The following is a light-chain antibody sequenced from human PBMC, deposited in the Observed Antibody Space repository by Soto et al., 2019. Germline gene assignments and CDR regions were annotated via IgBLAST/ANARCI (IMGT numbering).Light chain of an antibody. V-gene: IGKV3-20*01. CDR1: QSVSGSY. CDR2: GAS. Sequence: EIVLTQSPGTLSLSPGERATLSCRASQSVSGSYLAWYQHKPGQAPRLLIYGASSRATGIPDRFSGSGSGTDFTLTISRLEPEDFAVYYCHHYSSSPPRTFGQGTQLETK. J-gene: IGKJ2*01. CDR3: HHYSSSPPRT.